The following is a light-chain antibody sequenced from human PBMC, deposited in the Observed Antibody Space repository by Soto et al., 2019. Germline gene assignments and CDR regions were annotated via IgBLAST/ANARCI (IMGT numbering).Light chain of an antibody. CDR1: QSISIN. Sequence: EIVLTQSPATLSVSPGERATLSCRASQSISINLAWYQQKPGQAPRLLIYGASTTATDIPARFSGSGSGTDFTLTISSLQSEDFAVYYCQQYNNWPYTFGQGTKLDIK. V-gene: IGKV3-15*01. CDR3: QQYNNWPYT. CDR2: GAS. J-gene: IGKJ2*01.